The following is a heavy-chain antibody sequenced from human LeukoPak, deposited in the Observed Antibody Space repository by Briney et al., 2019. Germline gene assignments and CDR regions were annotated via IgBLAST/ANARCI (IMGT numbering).Heavy chain of an antibody. D-gene: IGHD4-17*01. CDR2: ISAYNGNT. Sequence: GASVKVSCTASGYTFINYGINWVRQAPGQGLEWMGWISAYNGNTNYAQKFQGRVTMTTDTSTDTAYMELRSLRSDDTAVYYCARGYGDYGWSSSSSAFDIWGQGTMVTVSS. V-gene: IGHV1-18*01. J-gene: IGHJ3*02. CDR3: ARGYGDYGWSSSSSAFDI. CDR1: GYTFINYG.